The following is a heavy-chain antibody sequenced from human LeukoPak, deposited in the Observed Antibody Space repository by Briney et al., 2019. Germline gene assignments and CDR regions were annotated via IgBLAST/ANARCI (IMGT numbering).Heavy chain of an antibody. CDR1: GFTFSTYW. Sequence: PGGSLRLSCAASGFTFSTYWMHWVHQAPGKGLVWVSRINSDGTSTSYADSVKGRFTISRDNAKNTLYLQMNSLRAEDSAVFYCTSALGAYASYFDFWGQGTLVTVSS. V-gene: IGHV3-74*01. CDR3: TSALGAYASYFDF. D-gene: IGHD3-16*01. CDR2: INSDGTST. J-gene: IGHJ4*02.